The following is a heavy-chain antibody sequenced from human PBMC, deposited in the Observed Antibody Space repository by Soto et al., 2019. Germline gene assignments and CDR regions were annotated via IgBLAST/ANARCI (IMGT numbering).Heavy chain of an antibody. CDR3: ARDLYCSSTSCYGGDYYMDV. Sequence: GGSLRLSCAASGFTFSSYSMNWVRQAPGKGLEWVSSISSSCSYIYYADSVKGRFTISRDNAKNSLYLQMNSLRAEDTAVYYCARDLYCSSTSCYGGDYYMDVWGKGTTVTVSS. V-gene: IGHV3-21*01. CDR1: GFTFSSYS. D-gene: IGHD2-2*01. J-gene: IGHJ6*03. CDR2: ISSSCSYI.